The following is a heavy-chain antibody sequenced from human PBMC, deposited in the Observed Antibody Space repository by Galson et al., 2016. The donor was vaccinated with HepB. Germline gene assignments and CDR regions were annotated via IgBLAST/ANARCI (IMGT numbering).Heavy chain of an antibody. CDR3: ARNGIVGAVRFFFES. J-gene: IGHJ4*02. CDR1: GGSVSSGRYY. V-gene: IGHV4-61*01. CDR2: VYSSETT. Sequence: SETLSLTCTVSGGSVSSGRYYWSWVRQPPGKGLEYIGYVYSSETTNYNPSLKSRVTISLDTPKNQSSLKLSSVTAADTAMYYCARNGIVGAVRFFFESWGQGILVTVSS. D-gene: IGHD1-26*01.